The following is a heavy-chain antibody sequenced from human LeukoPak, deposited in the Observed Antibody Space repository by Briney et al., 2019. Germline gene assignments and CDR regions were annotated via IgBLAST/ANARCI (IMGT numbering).Heavy chain of an antibody. CDR1: GFTFDEYG. J-gene: IGHJ5*02. D-gene: IGHD6-19*01. CDR2: INWNGGST. Sequence: PGGSLRLSCVASGFTFDEYGMSWVRQVPGKGLEWVSGINWNGGSTGYADSVKGRFTISRDNAKNTLYLQMNSLRAEDTAIYYCVRGIEVAGTFSWFDPWGQGTLVTVSS. V-gene: IGHV3-20*04. CDR3: VRGIEVAGTFSWFDP.